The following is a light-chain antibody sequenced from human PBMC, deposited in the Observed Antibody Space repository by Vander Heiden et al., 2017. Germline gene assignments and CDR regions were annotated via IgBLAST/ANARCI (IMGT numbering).Light chain of an antibody. J-gene: IGKJ1*01. V-gene: IGKV1-5*01. CDR2: EAS. Sequence: DIQMTQSPSTLSASVGDRVAITCRASQSINSWLAWYQKKPGKAPKLLIYEASSVDSGVPSRFSGSGSGTQFTLTISSLQPDDFATYYCQQDRSYPRTFGQGTQVEIK. CDR1: QSINSW. CDR3: QQDRSYPRT.